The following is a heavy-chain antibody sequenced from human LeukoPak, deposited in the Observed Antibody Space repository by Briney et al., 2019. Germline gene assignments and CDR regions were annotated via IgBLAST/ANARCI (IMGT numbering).Heavy chain of an antibody. V-gene: IGHV3-30*02. J-gene: IGHJ5*02. D-gene: IGHD6-19*01. CDR3: ARDEWGGWYGWFDP. Sequence: GGSLRLSCAASGFTFSSYGMHWVRQAPGKGLEWVAFIRYDGSNKYYADSVKGRFTISRDNSKNSLYLQMNSLRAEDTAVYYCARDEWGGWYGWFDPWGQGTLVTVSS. CDR1: GFTFSSYG. CDR2: IRYDGSNK.